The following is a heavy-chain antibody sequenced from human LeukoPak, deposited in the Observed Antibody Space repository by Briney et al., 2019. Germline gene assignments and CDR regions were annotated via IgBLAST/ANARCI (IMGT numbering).Heavy chain of an antibody. V-gene: IGHV4-30-2*01. CDR3: ARGVVVITSSSGWFDP. D-gene: IGHD3-22*01. CDR1: GGSISSGGYS. Sequence: SETLSLTCAVSGGSISSGGYSWSWIRQPPGKGLEWIGYIYHSGSTYYNPSLKSRVTISVDTSKNQFSLKLSSVTAADTAVYYCARGVVVITSSSGWFDPWGQGTLVTVSS. CDR2: IYHSGST. J-gene: IGHJ5*02.